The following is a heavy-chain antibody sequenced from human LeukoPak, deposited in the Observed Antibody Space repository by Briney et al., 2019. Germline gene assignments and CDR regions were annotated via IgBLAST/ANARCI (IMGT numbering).Heavy chain of an antibody. CDR3: ARGPSAGQFDY. Sequence: ASVKVSGKASGYTFIDYYMHWLRQAPGQGLEWMGWINPKSGGAKYAQSFQGRVTMTRDTSISTTYMDLSRLRSDDTAVYFCARGPSAGQFDYWDQGSLVTVSS. CDR2: INPKSGGA. V-gene: IGHV1-2*02. CDR1: GYTFIDYY. J-gene: IGHJ4*02.